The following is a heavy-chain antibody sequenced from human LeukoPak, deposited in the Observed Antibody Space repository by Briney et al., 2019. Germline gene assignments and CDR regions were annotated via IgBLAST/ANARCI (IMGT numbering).Heavy chain of an antibody. J-gene: IGHJ5*02. CDR3: ARLRAVAGEGEFDP. D-gene: IGHD6-19*01. V-gene: IGHV5-51*01. CDR2: IKPGDSDT. CDR1: AYSFTSYC. Sequence: RGESLKISCKASAYSFTSYCIVWLRQMPGKGLEWMVIIKPGDSDTRYSPSFQGQVTISADKSISTAYLQWSSLKASDTARYYCARLRAVAGEGEFDPWGEGTLVTVSS.